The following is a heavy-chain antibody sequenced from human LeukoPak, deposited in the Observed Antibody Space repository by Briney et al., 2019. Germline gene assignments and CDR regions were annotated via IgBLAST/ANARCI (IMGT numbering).Heavy chain of an antibody. V-gene: IGHV4-30-2*01. J-gene: IGHJ3*02. D-gene: IGHD3-10*01. CDR3: AGARYYGSVWDAFDI. Sequence: SETLSLTCTVSGGSISSGGYYWSWIRQPPGKGLEWIGYIYHSGSTYYNPSLKSRVTISVDRSKNQFSLKLSSVTAADTAVYYCAGARYYGSVWDAFDIWGQGTMVTVSS. CDR1: GGSISSGGYY. CDR2: IYHSGST.